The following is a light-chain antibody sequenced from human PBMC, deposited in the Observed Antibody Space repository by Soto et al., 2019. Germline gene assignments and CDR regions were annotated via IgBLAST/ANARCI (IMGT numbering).Light chain of an antibody. CDR2: AAS. Sequence: DIQMTQSPSSLSASVGDRVTISCRASQTINTYVNWYLQKPGKAPKLLIYAASSLHSGVPSRFSGSGSGTYFTLTISSLQPEDFATYYGQHSFSTPRTFGQGTKVEIK. CDR1: QTINTY. CDR3: QHSFSTPRT. V-gene: IGKV1-39*01. J-gene: IGKJ1*01.